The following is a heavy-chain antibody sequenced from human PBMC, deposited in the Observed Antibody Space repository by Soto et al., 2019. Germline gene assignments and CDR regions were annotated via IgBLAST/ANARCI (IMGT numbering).Heavy chain of an antibody. CDR2: IYHSGST. J-gene: IGHJ4*02. V-gene: IGHV4-38-2*01. Sequence: PSETLSLTCAVSGYSISSGYYWGWIRQPPGKGLEWIGSIYHSGSTYYNPSLKSRVTISVDTSKNQFSLKLSSVTAADTAVYYCASLYYYDSSGYPYYFDYWGPGTLVTVSS. CDR3: ASLYYYDSSGYPYYFDY. D-gene: IGHD3-22*01. CDR1: GYSISSGYY.